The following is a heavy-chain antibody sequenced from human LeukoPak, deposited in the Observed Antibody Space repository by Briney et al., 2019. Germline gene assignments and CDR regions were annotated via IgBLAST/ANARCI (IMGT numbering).Heavy chain of an antibody. CDR3: ARDTSYCSGGSCYSDFDY. J-gene: IGHJ4*02. Sequence: ASVKVSCKASGGTFSSYAISWVRQAPGQGLEWMGRIIPILGIANYAQKFQGRVTITADKSTSTAYMELSSLRSGDTAVYYCARDTSYCSGGSCYSDFDYWGQGTLVTVSS. V-gene: IGHV1-69*04. D-gene: IGHD2-15*01. CDR2: IIPILGIA. CDR1: GGTFSSYA.